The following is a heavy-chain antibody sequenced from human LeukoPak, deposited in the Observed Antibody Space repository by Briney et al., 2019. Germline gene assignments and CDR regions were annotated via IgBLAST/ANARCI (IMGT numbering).Heavy chain of an antibody. CDR2: IHPTGGST. J-gene: IGHJ4*02. D-gene: IGHD2-2*01. Sequence: ASVKVSCKASGYTFTTYYMHWVRQAPGQGLEWMGIIHPTGGSTTFAQKFQGRVTMTSDTSTSTVYMHLSSLRSEDTAVYYCARDEGYCNSINCYLFDYWGQGSLVTVSS. CDR1: GYTFTTYY. CDR3: ARDEGYCNSINCYLFDY. V-gene: IGHV1-46*03.